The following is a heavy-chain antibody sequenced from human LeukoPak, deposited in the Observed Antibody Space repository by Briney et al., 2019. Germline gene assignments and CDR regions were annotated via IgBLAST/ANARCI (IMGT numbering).Heavy chain of an antibody. CDR2: IYYSGST. V-gene: IGHV4-59*08. CDR1: GGSISSYY. J-gene: IGHJ4*02. CDR3: ARQRVNKWNNLWSFDY. D-gene: IGHD1/OR15-1a*01. Sequence: SETLSLTCTVSGGSISSYYWSWIRQPPGKGLEWIGYIYYSGSTNYNPSLKSRVTISLDTSKNQFSLKLSSMTAADTAVYYCARQRVNKWNNLWSFDYWGQGTLVTVSS.